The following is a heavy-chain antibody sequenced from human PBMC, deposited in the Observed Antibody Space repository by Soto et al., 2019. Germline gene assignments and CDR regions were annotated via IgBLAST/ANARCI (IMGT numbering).Heavy chain of an antibody. CDR3: AXHGGEGRYSSGWGAFDY. V-gene: IGHV4-59*01. D-gene: IGHD6-19*01. CDR1: GGSISSYY. J-gene: IGHJ4*02. CDR2: IYYSGST. Sequence: SETLSLTCTVSGGSISSYYWSWIRQPPGKGLEWIGYIYYSGSTNYNPSLKSRVTISVDTSKNQFSLKLSSVTAADTAVYYCAXHGGEGRYSSGWGAFDYWGQGTLVTVSS.